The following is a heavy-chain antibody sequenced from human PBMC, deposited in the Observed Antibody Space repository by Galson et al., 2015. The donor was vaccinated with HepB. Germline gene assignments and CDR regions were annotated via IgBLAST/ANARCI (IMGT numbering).Heavy chain of an antibody. D-gene: IGHD6-13*01. CDR3: ARDFPAGGSWYVWTAYYYYYYMDV. J-gene: IGHJ6*03. CDR2: INAGNGNT. Sequence: QSGAEVKKPGSSVKVSCKASGYTFTSYAMHWVRQAPGQRLEWMGWINAGNGNTKYSQKFQGRVTITRDTSASTAYMELSSLRSEDTAVYYCARDFPAGGSWYVWTAYYYYYYMDVWGKGTTVTVSS. CDR1: GYTFTSYA. V-gene: IGHV1-3*01.